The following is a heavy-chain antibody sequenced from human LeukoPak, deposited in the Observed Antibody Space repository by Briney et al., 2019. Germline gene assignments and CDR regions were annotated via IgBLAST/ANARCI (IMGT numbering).Heavy chain of an antibody. CDR1: GFTFSRHW. D-gene: IGHD2-15*01. Sequence: GGSLRLSCAASGFTFSRHWMYWVRQAPGKGLEWVANIKQDGSAKPYVDSVKGRFTISRDDAKNSLFLQMNSLRAEDTAVYYCARDNGWSADFWGQGTLVTVSS. V-gene: IGHV3-7*03. J-gene: IGHJ4*02. CDR3: ARDNGWSADF. CDR2: IKQDGSAK.